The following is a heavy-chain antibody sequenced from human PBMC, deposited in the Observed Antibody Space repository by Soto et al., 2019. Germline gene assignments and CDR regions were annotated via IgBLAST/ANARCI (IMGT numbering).Heavy chain of an antibody. CDR2: ISYGGGTT. Sequence: GGSLRLSCAASGFTFSSYAMSWVRQAPGKGLEWVSAISYGGGTTYYADSVKGRFTISRDKFTGTAYMELTRLRSDDTAVYYCAGDPDSHYNDSHAYSYPWGQGTLVTVSS. J-gene: IGHJ5*02. CDR1: GFTFSSYA. CDR3: AGDPDSHYNDSHAYSYP. D-gene: IGHD3-22*01. V-gene: IGHV3-23*01.